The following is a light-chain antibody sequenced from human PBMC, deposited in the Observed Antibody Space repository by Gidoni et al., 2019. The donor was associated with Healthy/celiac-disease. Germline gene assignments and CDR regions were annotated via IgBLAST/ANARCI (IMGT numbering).Light chain of an antibody. CDR2: DVS. CDR1: SSDVGGYNY. J-gene: IGLJ1*01. V-gene: IGLV2-14*03. Sequence: QSALPQPASVSGSPGQPITISCTGTSSDVGGYNYVSWYQQHPGKAPKLMIYDVSNRPSGVSNRFSGSKSGNTASLTISGLQAEDEADYYCSSYTSSSTLCVFGTGTKVTVL. CDR3: SSYTSSSTLCV.